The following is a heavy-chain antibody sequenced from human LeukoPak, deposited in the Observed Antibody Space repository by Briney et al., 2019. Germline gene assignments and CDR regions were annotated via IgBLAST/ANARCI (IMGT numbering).Heavy chain of an antibody. J-gene: IGHJ4*02. CDR1: GGSISSYY. CDR2: IYYSGST. CDR3: ARVGYYDSSGYYYWGGYYFDY. D-gene: IGHD3-22*01. Sequence: SETLSLTCTVSGGSISSYYWSWIRQPPGKGLEWIGYIYYSGSTNYNPSLKSRVTISVDTSKNQFSLKLSSVTAADTAVYYCARVGYYDSSGYYYWGGYYFDYWGQGTPVTVSS. V-gene: IGHV4-59*01.